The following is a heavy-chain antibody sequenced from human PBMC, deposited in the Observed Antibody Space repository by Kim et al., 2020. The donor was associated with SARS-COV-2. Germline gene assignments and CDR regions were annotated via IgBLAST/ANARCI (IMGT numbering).Heavy chain of an antibody. CDR1: GFTFSSYA. CDR2: ISGSGGST. J-gene: IGHJ4*02. V-gene: IGHV3-23*01. Sequence: GGSLRLSCAASGFTFSSYAMSWVRQAPGKGLEWVSAISGSGGSTYYADSVKGRFTISRDNSKNTLYLQMNSLRAEDTAVYYCAKGPREDYYDSSGYPLDYWGQGTLVTVSS. CDR3: AKGPREDYYDSSGYPLDY. D-gene: IGHD3-22*01.